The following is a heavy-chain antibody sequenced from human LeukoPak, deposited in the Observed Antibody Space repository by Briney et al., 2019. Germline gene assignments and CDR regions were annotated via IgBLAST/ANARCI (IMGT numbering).Heavy chain of an antibody. CDR2: IYYDGSTK. Sequence: AGTLRLYSAASGFSFSTSWMARVRQAPGNELEWVGNIYYDGSTKYYGDSVKGRFTISRDNAKNSLFLQMNSLREEDTAVYYCASSHDSSGNDWGQGTMVTVSS. D-gene: IGHD3-22*01. CDR1: GFSFSTSW. V-gene: IGHV3-7*01. J-gene: IGHJ4*02. CDR3: ASSHDSSGND.